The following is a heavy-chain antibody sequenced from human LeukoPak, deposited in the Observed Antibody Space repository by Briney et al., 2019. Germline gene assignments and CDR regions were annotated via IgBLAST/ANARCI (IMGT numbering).Heavy chain of an antibody. CDR2: INHSGST. D-gene: IGHD6-19*01. V-gene: IGHV4-34*01. J-gene: IGHJ5*02. Sequence: SGTVPVTFLVCVGFFSRYQLRWIRQPQGKGLEWIGEINHSGSTNYHPSLKSRVSISVDTSKNLFSLKLSSVTAADTAVYNCARRRWLVRWFDPWGQGTLVTVSS. CDR1: VGFFSRYQ. CDR3: ARRRWLVRWFDP.